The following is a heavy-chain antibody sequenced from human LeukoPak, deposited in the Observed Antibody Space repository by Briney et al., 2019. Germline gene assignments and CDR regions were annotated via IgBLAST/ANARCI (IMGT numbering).Heavy chain of an antibody. CDR3: ARDAGVGATDAFDI. J-gene: IGHJ3*02. CDR1: GFTFSSYG. CDR2: IRYDGDNK. Sequence: GGSLRLSCAASGFTFSSYGMHWVRQAPGKGLEWVAFIRYDGDNKFYADSVKGRFTISRDNSKNTLYLQMNSLRAEDTAVYYCARDAGVGATDAFDIWGQGTMVTVSS. D-gene: IGHD1-26*01. V-gene: IGHV3-30*02.